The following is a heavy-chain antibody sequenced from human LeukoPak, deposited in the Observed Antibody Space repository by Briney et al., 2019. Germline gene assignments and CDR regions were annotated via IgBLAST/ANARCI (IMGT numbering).Heavy chain of an antibody. CDR1: GYTLTTYD. J-gene: IGHJ5*02. CDR2: ISTYNGNT. V-gene: IGHV1-18*01. Sequence: ASVKVSCKASGYTLTTYDISWVRQAPGQGVEWMGWISTYNGNTNYAQKLQGRVTMTTDTSTTTAYMELRSLTSDDTALYYCARGGISAPAGFDHWGQGTLVTVSS. D-gene: IGHD6-13*01. CDR3: ARGGISAPAGFDH.